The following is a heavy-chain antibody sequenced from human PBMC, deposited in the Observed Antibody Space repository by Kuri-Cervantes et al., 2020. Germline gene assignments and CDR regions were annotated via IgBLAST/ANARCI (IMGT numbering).Heavy chain of an antibody. CDR1: GFTFTSSA. CDR2: IVVGSGNT. CDR3: ARVGDNWNFFSVYFDY. Sequence: SVKVSCKASGFTFTSSAMQWVRQARGQRLEWIGWIVVGSGNTNYAQKFQERVTITRDMSTSTAYMELSSRRSEDTAVYYCARVGDNWNFFSVYFDYWGQGTLVTVSS. V-gene: IGHV1-58*02. D-gene: IGHD1-7*01. J-gene: IGHJ4*02.